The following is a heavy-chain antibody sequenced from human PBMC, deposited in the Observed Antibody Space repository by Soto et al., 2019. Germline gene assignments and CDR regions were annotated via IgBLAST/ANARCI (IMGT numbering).Heavy chain of an antibody. Sequence: QVQLQRWGAGLLKPSETLSLTCAVYGGSFSGYYWSWIRQPPGKGLEWIGEINHSGSTNYNPSLKSRVTISVDTSKNQFSLKLSSVTAADTAVYYCARRRGPYYFDYWGQGTLVTVSS. CDR1: GGSFSGYY. CDR2: INHSGST. CDR3: ARRRGPYYFDY. V-gene: IGHV4-34*01. J-gene: IGHJ4*02.